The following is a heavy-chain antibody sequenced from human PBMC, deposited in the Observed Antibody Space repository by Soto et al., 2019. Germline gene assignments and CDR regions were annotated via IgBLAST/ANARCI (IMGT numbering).Heavy chain of an antibody. V-gene: IGHV3-74*01. D-gene: IGHD6-13*01. J-gene: IGHJ4*02. CDR2: INSDGSST. CDR1: GFTFSSYW. CDR3: ARESVLGYSSSWPYFDY. Sequence: EVQLVESGGGLVQPGGSLRLSCAASGFTFSSYWMHWVRQAPGKGLVWVSRINSDGSSTSYADSVKGRFTISRDNAKNTLDLQMNSLRVEDTAVYYCARESVLGYSSSWPYFDYWGQGTLVTVSS.